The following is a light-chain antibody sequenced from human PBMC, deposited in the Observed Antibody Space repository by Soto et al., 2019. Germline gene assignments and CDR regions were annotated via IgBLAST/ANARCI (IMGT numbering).Light chain of an antibody. J-gene: IGKJ2*03. CDR1: QSVSRSL. V-gene: IGKV3-20*01. CDR2: GAS. Sequence: EIVLTQSPGTLSLSPGERDTLSCRASQSVSRSLLAWYQQKPGQAPRLLIYGASTRATGIADRFSGSGSGTDFTLTISRLEPEDFAVYYCQQYGNPPPYSFGQGTKVDIK. CDR3: QQYGNPPPYS.